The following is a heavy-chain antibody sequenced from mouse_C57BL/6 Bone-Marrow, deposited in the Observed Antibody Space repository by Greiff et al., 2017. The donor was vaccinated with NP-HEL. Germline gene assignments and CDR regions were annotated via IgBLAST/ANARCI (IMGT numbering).Heavy chain of an antibody. CDR3: ARDHYGNSFFDY. D-gene: IGHD2-1*01. CDR2: ISDGGSYT. J-gene: IGHJ2*01. CDR1: GFTFSSYA. Sequence: EVKVVESGGGLVKPGGSLKLSCAASGFTFSSYAMSWVRQTPEKRLEWVATISDGGSYTYYPDNVKGRFTISRDNAKNNLYLQMSHLKSEDTAMYYCARDHYGNSFFDYWGQGTTLTVSS. V-gene: IGHV5-4*01.